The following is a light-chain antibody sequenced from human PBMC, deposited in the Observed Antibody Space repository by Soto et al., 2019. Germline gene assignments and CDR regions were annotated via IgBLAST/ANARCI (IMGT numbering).Light chain of an antibody. Sequence: QSVLTPXPSASGSPGQSVTISYDGTSSDVGGYDYVSWYQQHPGKAPELIIYEVNKRPSGVPDRFSGSKSGNTASLTVSGLQAEDEADYYCNSYSGSNNFVVFGTGTKVTGL. CDR2: EVN. J-gene: IGLJ1*01. V-gene: IGLV2-8*01. CDR1: SSDVGGYDY. CDR3: NSYSGSNNFVV.